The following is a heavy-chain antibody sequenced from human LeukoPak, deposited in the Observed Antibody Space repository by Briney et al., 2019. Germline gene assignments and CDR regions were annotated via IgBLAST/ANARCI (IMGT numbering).Heavy chain of an antibody. V-gene: IGHV1-69*04. CDR1: GGTFSSYA. D-gene: IGHD3-22*01. Sequence: SVKVSCKASGGTFSSYAVSWVRQAPGQGLEWMGRIIPILGIANYAQKFQGRVTITADKSTSTAYMELSSLRSEDTAVYYCARGSHYDSSGPFDYWGQGTLVTVSS. J-gene: IGHJ4*02. CDR2: IIPILGIA. CDR3: ARGSHYDSSGPFDY.